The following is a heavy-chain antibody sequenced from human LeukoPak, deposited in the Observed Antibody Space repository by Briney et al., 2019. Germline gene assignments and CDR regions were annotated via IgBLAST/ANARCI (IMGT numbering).Heavy chain of an antibody. J-gene: IGHJ4*02. CDR2: IYSGGDT. V-gene: IGHV3-66*02. D-gene: IGHD6-13*01. CDR1: GFTVSSNY. Sequence: GGSLRLACAASGFTVSSNYMNWVRQAPGKGLEWVSIIYSGGDTYYADSVKGRFTISRDNSKNTLYLQMNNLRADDTAVYYCTRGPGSTWYSDYWGQGTLVTVSS. CDR3: TRGPGSTWYSDY.